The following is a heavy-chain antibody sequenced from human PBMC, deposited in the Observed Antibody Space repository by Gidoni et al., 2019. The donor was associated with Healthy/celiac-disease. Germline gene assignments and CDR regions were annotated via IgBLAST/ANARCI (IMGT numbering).Heavy chain of an antibody. CDR1: GFTFSSYR. V-gene: IGHV3-21*01. J-gene: IGHJ4*02. CDR2: ISSSSSYI. Sequence: EVQLVESGGGLVKPGGSLRLSCAASGFTFSSYRMNWVRQAPGKGLEWVSSISSSSSYIYYADSVKGRFTISRDNAKNSLYLQMNSLRAEDTAVYYCARARYYDSSGDPYYFDYWGQGTLVTVSS. CDR3: ARARYYDSSGDPYYFDY. D-gene: IGHD3-22*01.